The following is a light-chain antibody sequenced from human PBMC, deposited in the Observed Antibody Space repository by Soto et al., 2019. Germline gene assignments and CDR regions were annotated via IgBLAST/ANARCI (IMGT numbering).Light chain of an antibody. CDR1: QNISKF. J-gene: IGKJ2*01. V-gene: IGKV1-33*01. CDR3: NQYDDLPYT. Sequence: DIQMTQSPSSLTASVGDRVTITCQTSQNISKFLIWYQQSPGKAPNLLISDASNLEAGVPSRFSGRGSGIHFTLTITSLQPEDIGRYFCNQYDDLPYTFGQGTRLQIK. CDR2: DAS.